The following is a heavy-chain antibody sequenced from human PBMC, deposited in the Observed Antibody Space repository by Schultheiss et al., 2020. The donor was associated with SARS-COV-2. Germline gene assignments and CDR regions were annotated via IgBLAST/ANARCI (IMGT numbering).Heavy chain of an antibody. V-gene: IGHV3-7*01. Sequence: GGSLRLSCAASGFTFSSYAMSWVRQAPGKGLEWVANIKQDGSEKYYVDSVKGRFTISRDNAKNSLYLQMNSLRAEDTAVYYCAKVRAGDDYVRFDYWGQGTLVTVSS. CDR3: AKVRAGDDYVRFDY. CDR2: IKQDGSEK. J-gene: IGHJ4*02. D-gene: IGHD3-16*01. CDR1: GFTFSSYA.